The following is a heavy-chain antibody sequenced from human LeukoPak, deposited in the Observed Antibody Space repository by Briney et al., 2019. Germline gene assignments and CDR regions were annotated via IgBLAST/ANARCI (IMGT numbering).Heavy chain of an antibody. V-gene: IGHV1-2*02. J-gene: IGHJ3*02. CDR3: ARDKSQLLYGRGVDAFDI. Sequence: ASVKVSCKASGYTFTGYYMHWVRQAPGQGLEWMGWINPNSGGTNYAQKFQGRVTMTRDTSISTAYMELSRLRSDDTAVYYCARDKSQLLYGRGVDAFDIWGQGTMVTVSS. CDR2: INPNSGGT. D-gene: IGHD2-2*02. CDR1: GYTFTGYY.